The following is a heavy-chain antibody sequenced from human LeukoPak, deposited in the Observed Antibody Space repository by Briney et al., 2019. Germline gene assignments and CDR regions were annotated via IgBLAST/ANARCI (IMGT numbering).Heavy chain of an antibody. CDR3: TTTTLWSGYLYYFDY. D-gene: IGHD3-3*01. J-gene: IGHJ4*02. Sequence: GGSLRLSCAASGFTFSNAWMSWVRQAPGKGLEWVGRIKSKTDGGTTDYAAPVKGRFTISRDDSKNTLYLQMNSLKTEDTAVYYCTTTTLWSGYLYYFDYWGQGTLVTVSS. CDR2: IKSKTDGGTT. CDR1: GFTFSNAW. V-gene: IGHV3-15*01.